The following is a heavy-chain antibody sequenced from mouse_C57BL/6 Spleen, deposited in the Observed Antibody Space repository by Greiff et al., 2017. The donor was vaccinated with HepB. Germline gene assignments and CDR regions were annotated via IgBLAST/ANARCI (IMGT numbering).Heavy chain of an antibody. CDR2: IHPNSGST. V-gene: IGHV1-64*01. Sequence: VQLQQPGAELVKPGASVKLSCKASGYTFTSYWMHWVKQRPGQGLEWIGMIHPNSGSTNYNEKFKSKATLTVDKSSSTAYMQLSSLTSEDSAVYYCAREGYMVTTEGYAMDYWGQGTSVTVSS. D-gene: IGHD2-2*01. J-gene: IGHJ4*01. CDR3: AREGYMVTTEGYAMDY. CDR1: GYTFTSYW.